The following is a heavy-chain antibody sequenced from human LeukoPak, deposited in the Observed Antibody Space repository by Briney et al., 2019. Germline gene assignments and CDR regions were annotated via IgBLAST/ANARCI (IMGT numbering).Heavy chain of an antibody. CDR1: GYTFTGYY. Sequence: GASVKVSCKASGYTFTGYYMHWVRQAPGQGLEWMGRLNPNSGVTNFAQRFQGRVTMTRDTSISTAYMELSSLRSDDTAVYYCARGDYDFWSGPFSYWGQGTLVTASS. CDR3: ARGDYDFWSGPFSY. D-gene: IGHD3-3*01. J-gene: IGHJ4*02. CDR2: LNPNSGVT. V-gene: IGHV1-2*06.